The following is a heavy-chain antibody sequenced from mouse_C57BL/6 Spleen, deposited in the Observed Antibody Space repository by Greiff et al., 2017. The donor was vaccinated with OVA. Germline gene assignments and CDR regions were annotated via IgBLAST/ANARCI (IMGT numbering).Heavy chain of an antibody. CDR1: GFTFTDYY. D-gene: IGHD2-5*01. Sequence: EVMLVESGGGLVQPGGSLSLSCAASGFTFTDYYMRWVRQPPGKALEWLGFIRNKANGYTTEYSASVKGRFTISRDNSQSILYLQMNALRAEDSATYYCARYRSYYSNYGYFDGWGTGTTVTVSS. CDR2: IRNKANGYTT. J-gene: IGHJ1*03. CDR3: ARYRSYYSNYGYFDG. V-gene: IGHV7-3*01.